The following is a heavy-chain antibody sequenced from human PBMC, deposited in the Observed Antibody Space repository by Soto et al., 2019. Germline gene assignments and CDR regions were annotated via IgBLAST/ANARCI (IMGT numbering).Heavy chain of an antibody. CDR3: ARSDYAREFDP. Sequence: ASVKVSCKASGYTFTYRYLHCVRQAPGQALEWMGWITPFNGNTNYAQKFQDRVTITRDRSMSTAYMELSSLRSEDTAMYYCARSDYAREFDPLGQGTRVTVSS. CDR1: GYTFTYRY. CDR2: ITPFNGNT. J-gene: IGHJ5*02. V-gene: IGHV1-45*02. D-gene: IGHD4-17*01.